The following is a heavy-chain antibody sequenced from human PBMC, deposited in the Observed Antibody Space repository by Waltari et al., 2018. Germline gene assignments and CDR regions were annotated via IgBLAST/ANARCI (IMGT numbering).Heavy chain of an antibody. CDR1: GGSISSYY. D-gene: IGHD3-3*01. V-gene: IGHV4-4*07. J-gene: IGHJ4*02. Sequence: QVQLQASGPGLVTPSEPLSLTCTVSGGSISSYYWSWIRQPAGKGLEWIGRIYTSGSTNYNPSLKSRVTMSVDTSKNQFSLKLSSVTAADTAVYYCARDVGYYDFWSGYYPFDYWGQGTLVTVSS. CDR3: ARDVGYYDFWSGYYPFDY. CDR2: IYTSGST.